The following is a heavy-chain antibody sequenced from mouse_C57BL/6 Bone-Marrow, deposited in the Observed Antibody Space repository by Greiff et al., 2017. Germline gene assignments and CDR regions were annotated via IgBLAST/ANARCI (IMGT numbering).Heavy chain of an antibody. CDR1: GFSLTSYG. CDR3: ATRNWGYYAMDY. V-gene: IGHV2-6*01. J-gene: IGHJ4*01. D-gene: IGHD4-1*01. CDR2: IWGVGST. Sequence: VQLQQSGPGLVAPSQSLSITCTVSGFSLTSYGVDWVRQSPGKGLEWLGVIWGVGSTIYNSALKSRLSISKDNSKSQVFLKMNSLQTDDTAMYYCATRNWGYYAMDYWGQGTSVTVSS.